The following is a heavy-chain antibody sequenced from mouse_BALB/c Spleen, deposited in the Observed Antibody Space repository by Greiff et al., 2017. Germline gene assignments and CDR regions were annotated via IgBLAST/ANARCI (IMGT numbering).Heavy chain of an antibody. CDR3: ARKSYGNYDAMDY. CDR2: ISSGSSTI. V-gene: IGHV5-17*02. CDR1: GFTFSSFG. Sequence: EVQLVESGGGLVQPGGSRKLSCAASGFTFSSFGMHWVRQAPEKGLEWVAYISSGSSTIYYADTVKGRFTISRDNPKNTLFLQMTSLRSEDTAMYYCARKSYGNYDAMDYWGQGTSVTVSS. J-gene: IGHJ4*01. D-gene: IGHD2-10*02.